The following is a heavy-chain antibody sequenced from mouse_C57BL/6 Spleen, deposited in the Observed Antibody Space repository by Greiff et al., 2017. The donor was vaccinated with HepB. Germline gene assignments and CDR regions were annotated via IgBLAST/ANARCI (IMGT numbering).Heavy chain of an antibody. CDR1: GFTFSDYY. J-gene: IGHJ1*03. V-gene: IGHV5-16*01. D-gene: IGHD2-12*01. CDR3: GRVHYTGYFDV. CDR2: INSDGSST. Sequence: EVQVVESEGGLVQPGSSMKLSCTASGFTFSDYYMAWVRQVPEKGLEWVANINSDGSSTYYLDSLKSRFIISRDNAKNTLYLQMSRLKSEDTATYYCGRVHYTGYFDVWGTGTTVTVSS.